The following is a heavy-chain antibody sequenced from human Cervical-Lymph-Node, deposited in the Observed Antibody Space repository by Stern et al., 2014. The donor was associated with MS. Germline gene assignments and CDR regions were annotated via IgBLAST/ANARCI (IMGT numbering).Heavy chain of an antibody. CDR1: GFTFSENW. J-gene: IGHJ4*02. V-gene: IGHV3-7*01. CDR3: TGGPGWTSDY. Sequence: VQLVQSGGGLVQPGGSLRLSCAASGFTFSENWMNWVRQAPGKGLEWVANIGQDGREKNYVDSVEGRFTISRDNAKNSLYLQMNSLRAEDTAVYYCTGGPGWTSDYWGQGTLVTVSS. D-gene: IGHD3/OR15-3a*01. CDR2: IGQDGREK.